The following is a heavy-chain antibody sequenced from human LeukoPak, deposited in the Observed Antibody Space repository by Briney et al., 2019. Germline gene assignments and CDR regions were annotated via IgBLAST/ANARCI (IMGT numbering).Heavy chain of an antibody. D-gene: IGHD2-2*01. V-gene: IGHV1-69*13. J-gene: IGHJ6*03. CDR3: AKGAYQPLLYREGSPYYYYYYYMDV. CDR2: IIPIFGTA. Sequence: SVKVSCKASGGTFSSYAISWVRQAPGQGLEWMGGIIPIFGTANYAQKFQGRVAITADESTSTAYMELGSLGSEDSAVYYCAKGAYQPLLYREGSPYYYYYYYMDVWGKGTTVTISS. CDR1: GGTFSSYA.